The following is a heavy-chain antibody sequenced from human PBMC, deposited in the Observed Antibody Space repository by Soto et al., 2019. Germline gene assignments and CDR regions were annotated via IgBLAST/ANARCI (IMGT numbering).Heavy chain of an antibody. V-gene: IGHV3-7*04. D-gene: IGHD2-21*02. CDR1: GFTLSSYW. J-gene: IGHJ4*02. Sequence: EVQLVESGGGLVRPGGSLRLSCAASGFTLSSYWMSWVRQAPGKGLEWVANIQKDGSEKYYVDSVKGRFTISRDNTKNSLYLQMNSLXXXXXAVYYCVRGMTRXXYWGQXT. CDR3: VRGMTRXXY. CDR2: IQKDGSEK.